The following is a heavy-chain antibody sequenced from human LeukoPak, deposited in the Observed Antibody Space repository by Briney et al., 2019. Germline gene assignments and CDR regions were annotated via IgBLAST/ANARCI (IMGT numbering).Heavy chain of an antibody. CDR2: IYYSGST. Sequence: SETLSLTCAVYGGSFSGYYWGWIRQPPGKGLEWIGSIYYSGSTYYNPSLKSRVTISVDTSKNQFSLKLSSVTAADTAVYYCASRSNYYYYYYMDVWGKGITVTVSS. CDR1: GGSFSGYY. V-gene: IGHV4-34*01. J-gene: IGHJ6*03. CDR3: ASRSNYYYYYYMDV. D-gene: IGHD4-11*01.